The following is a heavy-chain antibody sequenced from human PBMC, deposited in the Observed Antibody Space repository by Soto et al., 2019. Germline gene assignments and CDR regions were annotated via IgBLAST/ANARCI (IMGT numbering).Heavy chain of an antibody. Sequence: SETLSLTCTFSGCSISSYYWSWIRQPPGKGLEWIGYIYYSGSTNYNPSLKSRVTISVDTSKNQFSLKLSSVTAADTAVYYCARSKRLRSSWAPPVDYWGQGTLVTVSS. V-gene: IGHV4-59*01. D-gene: IGHD6-13*01. CDR2: IYYSGST. CDR3: ARSKRLRSSWAPPVDY. J-gene: IGHJ4*02. CDR1: GCSISSYY.